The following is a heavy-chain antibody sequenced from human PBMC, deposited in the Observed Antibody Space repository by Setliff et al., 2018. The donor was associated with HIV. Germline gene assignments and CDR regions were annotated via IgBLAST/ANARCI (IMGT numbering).Heavy chain of an antibody. V-gene: IGHV1-18*01. CDR3: ATKYFFDSSGYSLYYFDY. CDR1: GYTFTSYD. Sequence: VASVKVSCKASGYTFTSYDISWVRQAPGQGLEWMGWISAYNGNTNYAQKLQGRVTMTTDTSTSTAYMELSSLRSEDTAVYYCATKYFFDSSGYSLYYFDYWGPGTQVTVSS. J-gene: IGHJ4*02. CDR2: ISAYNGNT. D-gene: IGHD3-22*01.